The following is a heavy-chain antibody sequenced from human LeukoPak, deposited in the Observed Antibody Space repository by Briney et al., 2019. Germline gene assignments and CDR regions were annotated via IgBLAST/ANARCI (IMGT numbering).Heavy chain of an antibody. Sequence: GGSLRLSCAASGFTFSSYAMSWVRQAPGKGLECVSAISGSGGSTYYADSVKGRFTISGDNSKNTLYLQMNSLRAEDTAVYYCAKESRYSSGWSLLYYFDYWGQGTLVTVSS. CDR3: AKESRYSSGWSLLYYFDY. CDR2: ISGSGGST. CDR1: GFTFSSYA. V-gene: IGHV3-23*01. J-gene: IGHJ4*02. D-gene: IGHD6-19*01.